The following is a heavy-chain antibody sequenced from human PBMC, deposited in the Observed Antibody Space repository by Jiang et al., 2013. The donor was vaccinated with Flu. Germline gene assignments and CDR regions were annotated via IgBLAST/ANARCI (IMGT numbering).Heavy chain of an antibody. CDR2: IKEDGSET. V-gene: IGHV3-7*01. D-gene: IGHD3-16*02. CDR1: GFTFSNHW. J-gene: IGHJ4*02. CDR3: ARNRFSDY. Sequence: GLVQPGGSLRLSCVASGFTFSNHWMTWVRQAPGKGLEWVANIKEDGSETSYVDSVKGRFTISRDNAKKSVYLQMNSLRVEDTAVYYCARNRFSDYWGQGTLLTVAS.